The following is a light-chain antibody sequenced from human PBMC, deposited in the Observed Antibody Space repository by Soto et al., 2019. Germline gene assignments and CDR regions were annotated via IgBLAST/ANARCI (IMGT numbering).Light chain of an antibody. J-gene: IGLJ2*01. V-gene: IGLV2-8*01. CDR1: SSDVGGYNY. Sequence: QSALTQPPSASGSPGQSVTISCTGTSSDVGGYNYVSWYQQHPGKAPKLMISEVSKRPSGVPDRFSGSKSGNTASLTVSGLQAEDEADYYCSPFAGNNNVVFGGGTKVTVL. CDR3: SPFAGNNNVV. CDR2: EVS.